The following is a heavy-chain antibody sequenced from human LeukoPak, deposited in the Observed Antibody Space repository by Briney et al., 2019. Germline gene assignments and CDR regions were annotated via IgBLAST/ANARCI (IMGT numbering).Heavy chain of an antibody. Sequence: PGGSLRLSCAASGFTFSSYAMSWVRQAPGKGLEWVSAISGSGGSTYYADSVKGRFTISRDNSKNTLYLQMNSLRAEDTAVYYCAKDWSRSGITTFGVVIAPDAFDIWGQGTMVTVSS. J-gene: IGHJ3*02. CDR2: ISGSGGST. D-gene: IGHD3-3*01. V-gene: IGHV3-23*01. CDR3: AKDWSRSGITTFGVVIAPDAFDI. CDR1: GFTFSSYA.